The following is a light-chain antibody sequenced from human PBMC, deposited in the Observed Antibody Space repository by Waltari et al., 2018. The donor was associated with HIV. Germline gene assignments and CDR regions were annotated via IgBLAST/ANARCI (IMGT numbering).Light chain of an antibody. CDR2: KAS. Sequence: DIQMTQSPATLSASVGDRVTIPCRASQSISGWLAWYQQKPGKVPKLLIYKASSLESGVPSRFSGSGSGTEFTLTISSLQPDDFATYYCQQYNSYPWTFGQGTKVEIK. J-gene: IGKJ1*01. CDR1: QSISGW. V-gene: IGKV1-5*03. CDR3: QQYNSYPWT.